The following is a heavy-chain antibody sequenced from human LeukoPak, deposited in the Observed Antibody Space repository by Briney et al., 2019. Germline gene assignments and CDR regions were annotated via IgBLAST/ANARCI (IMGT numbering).Heavy chain of an antibody. J-gene: IGHJ6*03. CDR3: ARGYCSSIHCFVVGYHYYYMDV. CDR2: INHSAVT. V-gene: IGHV4-34*01. D-gene: IGHD2-2*01. Sequence: SETLTLTCAVYDGSFSGYYWSWVRQPPGKGLEWIGEINHSAVTNYTPSLESRVTISVDTSKNQFSLKVNSVTAADTGVYYCARGYCSSIHCFVVGYHYYYMDVWDKGATVIVSS. CDR1: DGSFSGYY.